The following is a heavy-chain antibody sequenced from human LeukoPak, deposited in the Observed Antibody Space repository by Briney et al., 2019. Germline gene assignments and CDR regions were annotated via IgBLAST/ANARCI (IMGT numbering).Heavy chain of an antibody. CDR1: GDSVRNDFYY. CDR3: ARLSGSQTTPY. Sequence: PSETLSLTCSVSGDSVRNDFYYWGWIRQPPGKGLEWVACLSHAGNTWYNPSLESRLSISVDTSKNQFSLKFSSVTAADTAVYYCARLSGSQTTPYWGQGTLVTVSS. J-gene: IGHJ4*02. CDR2: LSHAGNT. V-gene: IGHV4-39*01. D-gene: IGHD1-26*01.